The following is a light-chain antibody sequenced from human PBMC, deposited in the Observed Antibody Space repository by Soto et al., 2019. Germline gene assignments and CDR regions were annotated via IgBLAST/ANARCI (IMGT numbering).Light chain of an antibody. CDR3: QQYGSSSIT. CDR2: GVS. J-gene: IGKJ5*01. Sequence: EIVLTQSPGTLSLSPGERATLPCRASQSVNSNYLAWYQQKPGQAPRLLIYGVSSRATGIPDRFSGSGSGTDFTLTISRLEPEDFAVYYCQQYGSSSITFGQGTRLEIK. V-gene: IGKV3-20*01. CDR1: QSVNSNY.